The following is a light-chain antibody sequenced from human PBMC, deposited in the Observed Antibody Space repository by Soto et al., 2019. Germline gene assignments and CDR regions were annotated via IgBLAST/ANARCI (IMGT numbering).Light chain of an antibody. Sequence: QSALTQPASVSGSPGRSITISCTGTSTDIGTYNSVSWYQHHPGKAPKLLIFEVIDRPSGVSDRFSGSKSGNTASLTISSLQFEDEADYYCCSYTTTCTQVFGGGTKLTVL. CDR1: STDIGTYNS. J-gene: IGLJ3*02. V-gene: IGLV2-14*01. CDR2: EVI. CDR3: CSYTTTCTQV.